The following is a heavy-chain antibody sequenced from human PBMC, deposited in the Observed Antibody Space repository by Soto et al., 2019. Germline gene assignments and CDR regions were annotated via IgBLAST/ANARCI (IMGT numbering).Heavy chain of an antibody. V-gene: IGHV4-59*08. D-gene: IGHD5-18*01. Sequence: SETLSLTCIVFGGSISNYYWSWIRQPPGKGLEWIGYIYYSGSTNYNPSLTSRVTISVDTSKNQFSLKLSSVTAADTAVYYCARHRYSYGVYYFDYWGQGTLVTVSS. J-gene: IGHJ4*02. CDR1: GGSISNYY. CDR3: ARHRYSYGVYYFDY. CDR2: IYYSGST.